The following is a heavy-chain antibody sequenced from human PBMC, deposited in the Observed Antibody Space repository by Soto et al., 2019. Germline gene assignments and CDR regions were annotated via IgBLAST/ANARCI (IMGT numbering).Heavy chain of an antibody. J-gene: IGHJ4*02. D-gene: IGHD5-18*01. V-gene: IGHV3-23*01. CDR1: GFTFSGYA. CDR2: IGGSGTAS. Sequence: EVQLLQSGGGVVQPGGSLRLSCVVSGFTFSGYAMSWVRQAPGMGLEWVSGIGGSGTASGYAESVKGRFTISRDNTKNTLYLQMTSLRDEDTAVYYCAKVEGRGYNYGYSDYWGQGTLVIVSS. CDR3: AKVEGRGYNYGYSDY.